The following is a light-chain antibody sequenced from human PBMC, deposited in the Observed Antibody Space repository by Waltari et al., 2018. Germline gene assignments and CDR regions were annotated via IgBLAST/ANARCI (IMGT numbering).Light chain of an antibody. V-gene: IGKV4-1*01. J-gene: IGKJ4*01. CDR2: WAS. CDR3: QQYYSTPQLT. CDR1: QRVLYSSNNKND. Sequence: DIVMTQSPDSLAASLGERVTINCKSSQRVLYSSNNKNDLAWYQQKPGQPPKLLIYWASTRESGVPDRFSGSGSGTDFTLTISSLQAEDVAVYYCQQYYSTPQLTFGGGTKVEIK.